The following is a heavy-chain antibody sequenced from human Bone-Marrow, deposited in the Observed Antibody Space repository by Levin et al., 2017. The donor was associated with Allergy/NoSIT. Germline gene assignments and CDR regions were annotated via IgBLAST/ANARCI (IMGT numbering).Heavy chain of an antibody. Sequence: LSLTCAASGFTFSSYWMSWVRQAPGKGLEWVANIKQDGSEKYYVDSVKGRFTISRDNAKNSLYLQMNSLRAEDTAVYYCAREGVDSSSSMYYFDYWGQGTLVTVSS. J-gene: IGHJ4*02. CDR1: GFTFSSYW. CDR2: IKQDGSEK. CDR3: AREGVDSSSSMYYFDY. V-gene: IGHV3-7*01. D-gene: IGHD6-6*01.